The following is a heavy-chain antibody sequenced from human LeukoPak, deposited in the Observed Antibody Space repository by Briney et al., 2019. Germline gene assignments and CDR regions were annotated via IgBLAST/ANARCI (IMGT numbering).Heavy chain of an antibody. CDR1: GYIFTGYY. Sequence: ASVKVSCKASGYIFTGYYIHWVPQAPGQGLEWMGWINPNSGGTNYAQKFQGRVTMTRDTSISTAYMELSRLRSDDTAVYYCARVKVGIVVVPAAIYWFDPWGQGTLVTVSS. V-gene: IGHV1-2*02. D-gene: IGHD2-2*01. J-gene: IGHJ5*02. CDR3: ARVKVGIVVVPAAIYWFDP. CDR2: INPNSGGT.